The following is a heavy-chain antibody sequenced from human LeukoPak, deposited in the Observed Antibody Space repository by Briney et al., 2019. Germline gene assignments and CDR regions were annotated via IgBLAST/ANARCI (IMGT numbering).Heavy chain of an antibody. D-gene: IGHD6-13*01. V-gene: IGHV3-48*03. Sequence: GGPLRLSCAASEFTFSSYEMNWVRQAPGKGLEWASYISSSGSTIYYADSVKGRFTISRDNAKNSLYLQMNSLRAEDTAVYYCARDLSSSWYDYYYGMDVWGQGTTVTVSS. CDR2: ISSSGSTI. CDR3: ARDLSSSWYDYYYGMDV. J-gene: IGHJ6*02. CDR1: EFTFSSYE.